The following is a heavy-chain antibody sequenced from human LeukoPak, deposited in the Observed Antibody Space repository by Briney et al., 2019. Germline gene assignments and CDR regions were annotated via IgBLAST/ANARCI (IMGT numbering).Heavy chain of an antibody. V-gene: IGHV4-34*01. CDR2: INHSGST. D-gene: IGHD3-22*01. J-gene: IGHJ3*02. CDR3: ASLYYYDSSGYYFGDAFDI. Sequence: PSETLSLTCAVYGGSFSGYYWSWIRQPPGKGLEWIGEINHSGSTNYNPSLKSRVTISVDTSKNQFSLKLSSVTAADTAVYYCASLYYYDSSGYYFGDAFDIWGQGTMVTVSS. CDR1: GGSFSGYY.